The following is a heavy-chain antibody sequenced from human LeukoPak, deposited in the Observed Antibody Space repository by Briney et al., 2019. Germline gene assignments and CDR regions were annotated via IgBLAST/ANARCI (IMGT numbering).Heavy chain of an antibody. CDR3: AKDRHAPGRYCSSTICFPFDP. J-gene: IGHJ5*02. V-gene: IGHV3-23*01. CDR2: ISGSGSST. CDR1: GFTVSSNY. Sequence: GGSLRLSCAASGFTVSSNYMSWVRQAPGKGLEWVSGISGSGSSTYYADSVKGRFTISRDNSKRTLYLQMNSLRAEDTAVYYCAKDRHAPGRYCSSTICFPFDPWGQGTLVTVSS. D-gene: IGHD2-2*01.